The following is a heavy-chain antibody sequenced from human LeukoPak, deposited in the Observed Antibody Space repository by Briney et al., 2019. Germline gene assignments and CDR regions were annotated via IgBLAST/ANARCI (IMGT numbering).Heavy chain of an antibody. J-gene: IGHJ6*03. Sequence: PSETLSLTCNVSGGFFSSGSYYWSWIRQPPGKGLEWIGEINHSGSTNYNPSLKSRVTISVDTSKNQFSLKLSSVTAADTAVYYCARRVDYYYYMDVWGKGTTVTISS. CDR1: GGFFSSGSYY. V-gene: IGHV4-34*01. CDR3: ARRVDYYYYMDV. CDR2: INHSGST.